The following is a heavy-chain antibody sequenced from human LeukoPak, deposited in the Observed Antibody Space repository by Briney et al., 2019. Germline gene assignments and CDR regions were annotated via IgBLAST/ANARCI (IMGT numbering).Heavy chain of an antibody. CDR2: ISSSGSTI. D-gene: IGHD3-22*01. CDR3: ASTGYFESSGYYYNY. J-gene: IGHJ4*02. V-gene: IGHV3-11*01. Sequence: GGSLRLSCAASGFTFSDYYMSWIRQAPGKGLEWVSYISSSGSTIYYADSVKDRFTISRDNANNSLYLQMNSLRPEDTAVYYCASTGYFESSGYYYNYWGQGTLVTVSS. CDR1: GFTFSDYY.